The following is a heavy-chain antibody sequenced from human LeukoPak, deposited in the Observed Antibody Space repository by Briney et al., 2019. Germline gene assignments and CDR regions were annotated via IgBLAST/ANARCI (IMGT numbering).Heavy chain of an antibody. V-gene: IGHV3-30*18. Sequence: GSLRLSCTASGFTFSSYGIHWVRQAPGKGLEWVAVISYDGSGQELADSMKGRFTISRDNSKNTVFLQMNSLRAEDTAIYYCAKSGYSYGFLDYWGQGTLVTVSS. J-gene: IGHJ4*02. CDR2: ISYDGSGQ. CDR3: AKSGYSYGFLDY. CDR1: GFTFSSYG. D-gene: IGHD5-18*01.